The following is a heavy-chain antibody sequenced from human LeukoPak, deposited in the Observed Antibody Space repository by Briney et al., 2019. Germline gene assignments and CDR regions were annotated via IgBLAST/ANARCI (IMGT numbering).Heavy chain of an antibody. CDR3: ARDLQGLRPLDY. Sequence: ASVKVSCKASGYTFTGYYMHWVRQAPGQGLEWMGWINPNSGGTNYAQKFQGRVTMTRDTSISTAYMELSRLRSDDTAVYYCARDLQGLRPLDYWGQGTLVTVSS. V-gene: IGHV1-2*02. J-gene: IGHJ4*02. CDR1: GYTFTGYY. CDR2: INPNSGGT.